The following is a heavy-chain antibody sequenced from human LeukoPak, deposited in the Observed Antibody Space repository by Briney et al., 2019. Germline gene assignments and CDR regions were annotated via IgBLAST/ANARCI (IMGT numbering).Heavy chain of an antibody. J-gene: IGHJ1*01. CDR3: AKGYSGYDSFAEYFQH. V-gene: IGHV3-30-3*01. Sequence: GGSLRLSCAASGFTFSGYAMHWVRQAPGKGLEWVAVISYDGSNKYYADSVKGRFTISRDNSKNTLYLQMNSLRAEDTAVYYCAKGYSGYDSFAEYFQHWGQGTLVTVSS. CDR1: GFTFSGYA. D-gene: IGHD5-12*01. CDR2: ISYDGSNK.